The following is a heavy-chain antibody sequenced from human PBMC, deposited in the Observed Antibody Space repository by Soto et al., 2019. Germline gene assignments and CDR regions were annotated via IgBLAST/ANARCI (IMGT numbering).Heavy chain of an antibody. Sequence: PGESLKISCEASAFSFDDYGMSWVRQGPGKGLEWVSGINWNGDSTGYADSVKGRFTISRDNAKKLLYLEMNSLRAEDTALYYRPRGIGSDRSTWFDPSGQGT. J-gene: IGHJ5*02. D-gene: IGHD6-25*01. V-gene: IGHV3-20*04. CDR3: PRGIGSDRSTWFDP. CDR2: INWNGDST. CDR1: AFSFDDYG.